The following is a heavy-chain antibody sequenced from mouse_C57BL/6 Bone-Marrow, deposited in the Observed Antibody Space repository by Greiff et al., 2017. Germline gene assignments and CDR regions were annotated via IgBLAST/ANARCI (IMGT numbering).Heavy chain of an antibody. V-gene: IGHV5-9*01. CDR1: GFTFSSYT. CDR3: SRQVTTVLATKYFDV. J-gene: IGHJ1*03. CDR2: ISGGGGNT. D-gene: IGHD1-1*01. Sequence: EVQGVESGGGLVKPGGSLKLSCAASGFTFSSYTMSWVRQTPEKRLQWVAAISGGGGNTYYPDSVKGRFTISRDNDKNILYLQMSSLRSEYTALYYCSRQVTTVLATKYFDVWGTGTTVTVSS.